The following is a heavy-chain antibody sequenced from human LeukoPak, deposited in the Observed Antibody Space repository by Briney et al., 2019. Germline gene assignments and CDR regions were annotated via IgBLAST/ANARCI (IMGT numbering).Heavy chain of an antibody. CDR2: IYYSGGT. D-gene: IGHD3-22*01. J-gene: IGHJ4*02. CDR1: GGSISSYY. V-gene: IGHV4-59*01. Sequence: SETLSLTCTVSGGSISSYYWSWIRQPPGKGLEWIGYIYYSGGTKYNPSLMSRVTISVDRAQSQFSLSLSSATAADTAVYYCARDGLYDSSGYYMDSWGQGTLVIVSS. CDR3: ARDGLYDSSGYYMDS.